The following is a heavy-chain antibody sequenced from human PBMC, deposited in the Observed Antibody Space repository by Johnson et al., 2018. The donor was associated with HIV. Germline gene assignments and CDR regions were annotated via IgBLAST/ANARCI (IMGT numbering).Heavy chain of an antibody. V-gene: IGHV3-30*04. CDR3: ARAGIVFDI. D-gene: IGHD2-15*01. CDR1: GFTFSRYA. Sequence: QVQLVESGGGVVQPGRSLRPSCAASGFTFSRYAMHWVRQAPGKGLARLAVISYDGSSKYYADSVKGGFTISRDNAKDTLYLQLNSLTAEDTAVYYCARAGIVFDIWGQGTMVTVSS. J-gene: IGHJ3*02. CDR2: ISYDGSSK.